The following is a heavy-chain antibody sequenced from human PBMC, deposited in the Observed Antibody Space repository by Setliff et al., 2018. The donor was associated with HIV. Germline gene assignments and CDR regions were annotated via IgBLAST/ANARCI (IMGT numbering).Heavy chain of an antibody. CDR2: INHSGST. CDR1: GGSIRTEDVY. V-gene: IGHV4-34*01. J-gene: IGHJ4*02. D-gene: IGHD1-26*01. Sequence: SETLSLTCTVSGGSIRTEDVYWSWIRQAPGKGLEWIGEINHSGSTSYNPSLKIRVSISVDTSKNQFSLRLSSVTAADSAVYYCATYSAGEGGRGYWGQGRLVTVSS. CDR3: ATYSAGEGGRGY.